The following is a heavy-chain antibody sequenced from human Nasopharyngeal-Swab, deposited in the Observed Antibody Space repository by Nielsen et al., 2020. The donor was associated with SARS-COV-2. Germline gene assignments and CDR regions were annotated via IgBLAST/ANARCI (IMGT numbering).Heavy chain of an antibody. CDR2: IGDKAHNYAT. Sequence: GGSLRLSCAASGFTFSSAWMSWVRQASGRGLEWVGRIGDKAHNYATTYAASVKGRFTISRDDSKNTAFLQMDSLSTEDTALYYCTTDYYFDYWGQGTLVTVSS. V-gene: IGHV3-73*01. D-gene: IGHD4/OR15-4a*01. J-gene: IGHJ4*02. CDR3: TTDYYFDY. CDR1: GFTFSSAW.